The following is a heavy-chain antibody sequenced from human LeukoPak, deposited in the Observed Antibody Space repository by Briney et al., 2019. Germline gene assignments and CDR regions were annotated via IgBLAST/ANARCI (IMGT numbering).Heavy chain of an antibody. J-gene: IGHJ3*02. Sequence: PGGSLRLSCAASGFTFSNDWMHWVRQAPGKGLVWVSRVTSDGSGTSYADSVKGRFTISRDNSRNTLYLQMNSLRAEDTAVYYCAKDLVYLESSSWSHDAFDIWGQGTMVTVSS. D-gene: IGHD6-13*01. CDR2: VTSDGSGT. CDR1: GFTFSNDW. CDR3: AKDLVYLESSSWSHDAFDI. V-gene: IGHV3-74*01.